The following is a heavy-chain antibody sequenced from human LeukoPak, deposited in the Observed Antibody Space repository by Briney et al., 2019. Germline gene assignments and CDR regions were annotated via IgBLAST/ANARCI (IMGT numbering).Heavy chain of an antibody. CDR2: MWYDGSNI. J-gene: IGHJ4*02. CDR3: AKLSYYGSGSDSPFDY. V-gene: IGHV3-33*06. Sequence: PGGSLRLSCAASGFTFSSYGMHGLRQAPGKAPVWVAVMWYDGSNIYYADSVRRRFPLSRDIYEHVLYVDMKSLSRGDRPVYFCAKLSYYGSGSDSPFDYLGQGTLVTVSS. D-gene: IGHD3-10*01. CDR1: GFTFSSYG.